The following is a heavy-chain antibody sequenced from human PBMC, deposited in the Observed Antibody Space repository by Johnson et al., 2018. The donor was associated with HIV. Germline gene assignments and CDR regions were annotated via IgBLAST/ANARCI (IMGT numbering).Heavy chain of an antibody. D-gene: IGHD2-2*01. CDR1: GFTVSSNY. J-gene: IGHJ3*02. V-gene: IGHV3-7*01. CDR3: AKDGAMAFDI. CDR2: INQDGSDK. Sequence: VQLVESGGGLVQPGGSLRLSCAASGFTVSSNYMNWVRQAPGKGLEWVANINQDGSDKYYADSVKGRLTISRDSSKNTLYLEMNSLRAEDTAVYYCAKDGAMAFDIWGQGTMVTVSS.